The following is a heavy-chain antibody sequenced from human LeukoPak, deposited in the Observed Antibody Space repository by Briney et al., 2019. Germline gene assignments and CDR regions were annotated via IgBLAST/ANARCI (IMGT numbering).Heavy chain of an antibody. CDR2: IIYDGRHT. CDR1: GFTFRMYA. CDR3: SKDGLSYDGSTHVYYFQS. V-gene: IGHV3-23*01. Sequence: GSLRLSCTASGFTFRMYAMSWVRQAPGKGLESVASIIYDGRHTYYAASVKGRFTISRDNSQNTLYLQMNSLRAEDTALYYCSKDGLSYDGSTHVYYFQSLGQGTLVTVSS. D-gene: IGHD3-22*01. J-gene: IGHJ4*02.